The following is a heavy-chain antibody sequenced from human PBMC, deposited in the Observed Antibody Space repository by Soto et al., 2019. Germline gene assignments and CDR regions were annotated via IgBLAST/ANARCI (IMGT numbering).Heavy chain of an antibody. CDR2: VNPISGDT. J-gene: IGHJ5*02. V-gene: IGHV1-2*02. D-gene: IGHD3-10*01. CDR3: ARAEGFRITMDRGRWFDP. CDR1: GYTFTGYY. Sequence: QIQLVQSGAEVKKPGASVKVSCRASGYTFTGYYLHWVRQAPGQGLEWMGWVNPISGDTNYAQKFQDRVIMTRDRSITTVHMELSRLRSDDTAVYYCARAEGFRITMDRGRWFDPWGQGTLVTVSS.